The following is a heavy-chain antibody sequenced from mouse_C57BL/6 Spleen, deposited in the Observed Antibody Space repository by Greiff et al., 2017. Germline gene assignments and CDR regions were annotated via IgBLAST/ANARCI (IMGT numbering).Heavy chain of an antibody. CDR1: GYTFTSYW. V-gene: IGHV1-61*01. CDR3: ARRDDYDVAWFAY. Sequence: VQLQQPGAELVRPGSSVKLSCKASGYTFTSYWMDWVKQRPGQGLEWIGNIYPSDSETHYNQKFKDKATLTVDKSSSTAYMQLSSLTSEDSAVYYCARRDDYDVAWFAYWGQGTLFTVSA. D-gene: IGHD2-4*01. J-gene: IGHJ3*01. CDR2: IYPSDSET.